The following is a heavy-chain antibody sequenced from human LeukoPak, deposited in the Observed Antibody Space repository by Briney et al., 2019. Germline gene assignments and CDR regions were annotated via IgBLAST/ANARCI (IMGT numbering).Heavy chain of an antibody. Sequence: GGPLRLSCAASGVTLSHHHMDWVRQAPGKGLEWVGRTRNKARGHTTEYAASVKGRFTISRDDSKTLVYLQMNSLKTEDTAVYFCARDQSESDNSAFDIWGQGTVVIVSS. V-gene: IGHV3-72*01. CDR2: TRNKARGHTT. CDR3: ARDQSESDNSAFDI. J-gene: IGHJ3*02. D-gene: IGHD3-22*01. CDR1: GVTLSHHH.